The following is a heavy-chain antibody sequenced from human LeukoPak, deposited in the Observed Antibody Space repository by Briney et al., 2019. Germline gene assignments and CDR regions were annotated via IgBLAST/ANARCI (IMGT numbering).Heavy chain of an antibody. CDR1: GYTFTSYD. J-gene: IGHJ4*02. D-gene: IGHD6-19*01. V-gene: IGHV1-18*01. CDR3: ARGGNSGWRTPNDDY. CDR2: TSAYNGNT. Sequence: ASVKVSCKASGYTFTSYDINWVRQAPGQGLEWMGWTSAYNGNTNYVQKLQGRVTMTTDTSTSTAYMELRSLRSDDTAVYYCARGGNSGWRTPNDDYWGQGTLVTVSS.